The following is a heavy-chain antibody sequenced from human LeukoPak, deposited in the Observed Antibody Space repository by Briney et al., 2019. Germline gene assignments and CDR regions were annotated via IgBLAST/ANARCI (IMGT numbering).Heavy chain of an antibody. CDR2: INHSGST. CDR1: GGSFRGYY. V-gene: IGHV4-34*01. CDR3: ARVPYESSGWSTGYYYYGMDV. Sequence: SETLSLTCAVYGGSFRGYYWSWIRQPPGKGLEWIGEINHSGSTNYNPSVKSRVTISVDTSKNQFSLKLSSVTAADTAVYYCARVPYESSGWSTGYYYYGMDVWGQGTTVTVSS. J-gene: IGHJ6*02. D-gene: IGHD6-19*01.